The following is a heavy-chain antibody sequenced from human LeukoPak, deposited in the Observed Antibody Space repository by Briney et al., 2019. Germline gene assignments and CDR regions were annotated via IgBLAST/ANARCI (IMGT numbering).Heavy chain of an antibody. J-gene: IGHJ4*02. V-gene: IGHV5-51*01. D-gene: IGHD3-10*02. CDR3: ARRRGSLYSFDY. CDR1: GYTFNTNW. Sequence: GESLKISCKGSGYTFNTNWIAWVRQKPGKGLEWMGVIYPDDSDVRYNPSFEGLVTISVDKSSSAVSLHWSSLRASDSAMYYCARRRGSLYSFDYWGQGTLVTVSS. CDR2: IYPDDSDV.